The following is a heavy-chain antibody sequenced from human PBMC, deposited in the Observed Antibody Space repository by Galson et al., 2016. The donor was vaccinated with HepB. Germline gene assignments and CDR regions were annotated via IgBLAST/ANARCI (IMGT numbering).Heavy chain of an antibody. CDR1: GFTFSTHA. J-gene: IGHJ4*02. Sequence: SLRLSCAASGFTFSTHAMTWVRQAPGKGLEWVSETPAGGYSTYYADSVKGRFTISRDNSKNTLYLQMNSLRAEDTAVYYCAKAKLWFGELLPGDWDQGTLVIVSS. CDR2: TPAGGYST. D-gene: IGHD3-10*01. CDR3: AKAKLWFGELLPGD. V-gene: IGHV3-23*01.